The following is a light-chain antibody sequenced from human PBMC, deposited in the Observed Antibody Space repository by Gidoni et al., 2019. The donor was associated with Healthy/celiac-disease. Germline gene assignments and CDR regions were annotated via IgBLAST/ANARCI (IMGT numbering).Light chain of an antibody. V-gene: IGKV1-39*01. CDR2: AAS. J-gene: IGKJ3*01. Sequence: DIQMTQSPSSLSASVVDRVTITCRASQSIISYLNWYQQKPGQAPKLLIYAASSFQSGVPSRFSGRGSGTYFTLTISSLQPEYFATYYCQHSYSTPPVTFGPXTKVDIK. CDR3: QHSYSTPPVT. CDR1: QSIISY.